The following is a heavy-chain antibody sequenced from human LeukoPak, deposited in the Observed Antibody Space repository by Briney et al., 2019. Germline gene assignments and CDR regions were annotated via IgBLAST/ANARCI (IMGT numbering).Heavy chain of an antibody. CDR1: GFTFSSYA. V-gene: IGHV3-23*01. J-gene: IGHJ4*02. CDR2: ISGSGGST. Sequence: GGSLRLSCAASGFTFSSYAMSWVRQAPGKGLEWVSAISGSGGSTYYADSMKGRFTISRDNSKNTLYLQMNSLRAEDTAVYYCAKEPTYYYDSSSYQPYYFDFWGQGTLVTVSS. D-gene: IGHD3-22*01. CDR3: AKEPTYYYDSSSYQPYYFDF.